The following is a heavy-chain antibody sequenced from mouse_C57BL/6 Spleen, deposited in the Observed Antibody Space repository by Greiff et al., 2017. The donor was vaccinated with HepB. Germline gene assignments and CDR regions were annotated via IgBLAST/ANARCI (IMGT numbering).Heavy chain of an antibody. V-gene: IGHV1-22*01. Sequence: EVQLQESGPELVKPGASVKMSCKASGYTFTDYNMHWVKQSHGKSLEWIGYINPNNGGTSYNQKCKGKATLTVNKSSSTAYMELRSLTSEDSAVYYCARTTMIISWFAYWGQGTLVTVSA. J-gene: IGHJ3*01. CDR3: ARTTMIISWFAY. D-gene: IGHD2-4*01. CDR2: INPNNGGT. CDR1: GYTFTDYN.